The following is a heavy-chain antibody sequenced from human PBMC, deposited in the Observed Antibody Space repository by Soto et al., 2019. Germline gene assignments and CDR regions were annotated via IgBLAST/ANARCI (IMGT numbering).Heavy chain of an antibody. Sequence: QVQLVESGGGVVLPGRSLKLSCAASGFPFNSYVMHWVRQAPGKGLEWVASIYYDASKKYDTDSVKGRFTISRDNSKNTVSLQMNSLSAEDTAVYYCANILTGPTYYWGQGTLVTVSS. CDR1: GFPFNSYV. J-gene: IGHJ4*02. V-gene: IGHV3-30*18. CDR2: IYYDASKK. CDR3: ANILTGPTYY. D-gene: IGHD7-27*01.